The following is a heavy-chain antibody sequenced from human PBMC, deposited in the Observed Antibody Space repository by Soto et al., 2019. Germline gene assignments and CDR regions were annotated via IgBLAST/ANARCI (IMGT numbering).Heavy chain of an antibody. J-gene: IGHJ5*02. CDR3: ARAMLVTQTWFDP. Sequence: SETLSLTCTVSGGSISSGDYYWSWIRQPPGKDLEWIGYIYYSGSTYYNLSLKSRVTISVDTSKNQFSLKLSSVTAADTAVYYSARAMLVTQTWFDPRGQGTLVTVS. CDR1: GGSISSGDYY. V-gene: IGHV4-30-4*01. CDR2: IYYSGST. D-gene: IGHD2-21*02.